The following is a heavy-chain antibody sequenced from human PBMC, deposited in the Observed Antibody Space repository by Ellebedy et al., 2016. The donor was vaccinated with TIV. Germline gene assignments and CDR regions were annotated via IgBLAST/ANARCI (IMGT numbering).Heavy chain of an antibody. D-gene: IGHD6-19*01. CDR2: IYYSGST. J-gene: IGHJ4*02. CDR3: ARHKEHSSGWSV. CDR1: GGSISSYY. V-gene: IGHV4-59*08. Sequence: SETLSLTXTVSGGSISSYYWSWIRQPPGKGLEWIGYIYYSGSTNYNPSLKSRVTISVDTSKNQFSLKLSSVTAADTAVYYCARHKEHSSGWSVWGQGTLVTVSS.